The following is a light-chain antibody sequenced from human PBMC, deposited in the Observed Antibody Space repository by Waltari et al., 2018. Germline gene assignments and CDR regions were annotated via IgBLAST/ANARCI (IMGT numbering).Light chain of an antibody. CDR1: SSDVGNYKR. J-gene: IGLJ2*01. V-gene: IGLV2-23*02. CDR3: SSYAGSSKGV. Sequence: QSALTQPASVSGSPGQSITISCTGTSSDVGNYKRVSWYQQHPGKAPQLMIYAVSKRASGVVDRFSCSKSGDMAYLTISGLQPEDEAEYFCSSYAGSSKGVFGGGTKVTVL. CDR2: AVS.